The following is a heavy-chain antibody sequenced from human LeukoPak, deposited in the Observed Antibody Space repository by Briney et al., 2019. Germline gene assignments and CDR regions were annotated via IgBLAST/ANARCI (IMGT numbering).Heavy chain of an antibody. CDR3: ARENYFDY. V-gene: IGHV4-59*01. J-gene: IGHJ4*02. Sequence: SETLSLTCTVSGGSISSFYWGWIRQPPGKRLEWIGYIYYSGSTNYNPSLKSRVTISVDTPKNQFSLKLSSVTAADTAVYYCARENYFDYWGQGTLVTVSS. CDR1: GGSISSFY. CDR2: IYYSGST.